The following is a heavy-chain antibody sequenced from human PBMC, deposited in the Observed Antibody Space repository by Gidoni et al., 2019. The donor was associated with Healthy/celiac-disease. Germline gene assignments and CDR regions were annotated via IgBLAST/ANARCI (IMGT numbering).Heavy chain of an antibody. CDR2: IKSKTDGGTT. CDR1: GFTFSNAW. Sequence: VQLVESGGGLVKPGGSLSLSCAASGFTFSNAWIGWVRQAPGKGLGWVGRIKSKTDGGTTDYAAPVKGRFTISRDDSKNTLYLQMNSLKTEDTAVYYCTTDLQYYEYVWGSYRTDYWGQGTLVTVSS. D-gene: IGHD3-16*02. V-gene: IGHV3-15*01. CDR3: TTDLQYYEYVWGSYRTDY. J-gene: IGHJ4*02.